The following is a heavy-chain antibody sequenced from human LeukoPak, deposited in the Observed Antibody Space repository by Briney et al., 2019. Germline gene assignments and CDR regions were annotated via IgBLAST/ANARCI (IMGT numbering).Heavy chain of an antibody. CDR1: GYTLTELS. Sequence: ASVKVSCKVSGYTLTELSMHWVRQAPGKGLEWMGGFDPEDGETIYAQKFQGRVTMTEDTSTDTAYMELSSLRSEDTAVSYCARDGGPGPTYSSLYYYYYGMDVWGQGTTVTVSS. D-gene: IGHD6-6*01. CDR3: ARDGGPGPTYSSLYYYYYGMDV. J-gene: IGHJ6*02. V-gene: IGHV1-24*01. CDR2: FDPEDGET.